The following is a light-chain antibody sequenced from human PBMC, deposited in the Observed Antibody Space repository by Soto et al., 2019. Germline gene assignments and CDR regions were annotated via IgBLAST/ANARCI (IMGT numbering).Light chain of an antibody. Sequence: QSALTQPASVSGSPGQSITISCTGSSSDVGGYDFVSWYQHHPGKAPRLMIFDVSNRPSAVSNRFSGSKSGNTASLTISGGQDEEEGAYYCASYKSRSTLVFGTGTKLTVL. CDR2: DVS. V-gene: IGLV2-14*03. J-gene: IGLJ1*01. CDR3: ASYKSRSTLV. CDR1: SSDVGGYDF.